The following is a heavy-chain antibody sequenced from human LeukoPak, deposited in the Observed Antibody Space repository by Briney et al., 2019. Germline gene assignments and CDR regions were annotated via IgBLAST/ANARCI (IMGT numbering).Heavy chain of an antibody. V-gene: IGHV3-30*02. CDR1: GFTFSSSG. D-gene: IGHD3-16*01. CDR3: AKKMGAANYFDY. J-gene: IGHJ4*02. Sequence: EGSLRLSRAASGFTFSSSGMHWVRQAPGKGLEWVAFIWYDGSNKYYVDSVKGRFTISRDNSKNTLYLQMNSLRAEDTAVYYCAKKMGAANYFDYWGQGTLVTVSS. CDR2: IWYDGSNK.